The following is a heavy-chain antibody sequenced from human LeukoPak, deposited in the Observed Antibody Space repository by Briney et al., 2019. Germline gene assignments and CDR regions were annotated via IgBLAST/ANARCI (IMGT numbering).Heavy chain of an antibody. CDR1: GGSISSSSYY. CDR2: IYYSGST. J-gene: IGHJ6*03. Sequence: PSETLSLTCTVAGGSISSSSYYWGWIRQPPGKGLEWIGSIYYSGSTYYNPSLKSRVTISVDTSKNQFSLKLSSVTAADTAVYYCARHYQQLEGGYYYYYMDVWGKGTTVTISS. CDR3: ARHYQQLEGGYYYYYMDV. V-gene: IGHV4-39*01. D-gene: IGHD6-13*01.